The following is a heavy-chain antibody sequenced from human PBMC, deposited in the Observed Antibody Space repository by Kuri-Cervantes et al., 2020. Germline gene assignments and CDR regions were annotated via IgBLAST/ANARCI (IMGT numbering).Heavy chain of an antibody. CDR1: GFTFSSYS. D-gene: IGHD3-22*01. Sequence: GGSLRLSCAASGFTFSSYSMNWVRQAPGKGLEWVSYISSSSSTIYYADSVKGRLTISRDNSKNTLYLQMNSLRAEDTAVYYCARERYYDIGAFDIWGQGTMVTVSS. CDR2: ISSSSSTI. J-gene: IGHJ3*02. V-gene: IGHV3-48*01. CDR3: ARERYYDIGAFDI.